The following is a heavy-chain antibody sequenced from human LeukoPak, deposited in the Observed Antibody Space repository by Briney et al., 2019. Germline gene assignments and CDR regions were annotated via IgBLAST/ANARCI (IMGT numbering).Heavy chain of an antibody. Sequence: ASVKVSCKASGYTFTSYYMHWVRQAPGQGLEWMGIINPSGGSTSYAQKFQGRVTMTRDTSTSTVYMELSSLRSEDTAVYYCARGVGIAARPFWFDPWGQGTLVTVSS. CDR1: GYTFTSYY. CDR2: INPSGGST. V-gene: IGHV1-46*01. D-gene: IGHD6-6*01. CDR3: ARGVGIAARPFWFDP. J-gene: IGHJ5*02.